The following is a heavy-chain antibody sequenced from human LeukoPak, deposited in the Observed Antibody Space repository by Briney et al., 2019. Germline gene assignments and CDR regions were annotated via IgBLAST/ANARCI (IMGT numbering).Heavy chain of an antibody. D-gene: IGHD3-16*01. Sequence: PSETLSLTCTVSGGSISGHYWTWIRQPPGKGLEWIGQIYYSGRPDYNPSLKSRVTISVDTSKNQLSLKVTSVTGAETAVYYCARFGVDYDMDVWGQGTTVTVSS. J-gene: IGHJ6*02. CDR2: IYYSGRP. CDR3: ARFGVDYDMDV. V-gene: IGHV4-59*11. CDR1: GGSISGHY.